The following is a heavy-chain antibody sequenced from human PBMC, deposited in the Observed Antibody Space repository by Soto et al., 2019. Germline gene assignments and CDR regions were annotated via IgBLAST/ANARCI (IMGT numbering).Heavy chain of an antibody. Sequence: QAQLVQSGAEVRKPGSSVRVSCRASGGPFTRYAVSWVRQAPGQGLEWIGGITPIAETTNYAQKFRGRLSITADESTDTVHMELRRLTSDDTAVYFYARGVAPGQTADPYAFDIWGQGSRVTVSS. CDR2: ITPIAETT. CDR3: ARGVAPGQTADPYAFDI. D-gene: IGHD3-3*01. V-gene: IGHV1-69*01. J-gene: IGHJ3*02. CDR1: GGPFTRYA.